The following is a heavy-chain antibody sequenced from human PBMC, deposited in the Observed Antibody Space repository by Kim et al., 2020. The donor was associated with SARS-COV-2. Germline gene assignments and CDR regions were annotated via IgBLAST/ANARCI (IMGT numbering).Heavy chain of an antibody. J-gene: IGHJ4*02. D-gene: IGHD2-2*01. CDR1: GYRFTSYW. CDR3: ARQGCSSTSCHGSSFDY. CDR2: IYPGDSDT. V-gene: IGHV5-51*01. Sequence: GESLKISCKGSGYRFTSYWIGWVRQMPGKGLEWMGIIYPGDSDTRYSPSFQGQVTISADKSISTAYLQWSSLKASDTAMYYCARQGCSSTSCHGSSFDYWGQGTLVTVSS.